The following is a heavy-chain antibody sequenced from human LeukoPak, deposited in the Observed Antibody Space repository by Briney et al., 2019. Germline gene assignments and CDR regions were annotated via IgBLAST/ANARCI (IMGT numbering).Heavy chain of an antibody. CDR2: IKQDVSEK. CDR1: GFTFSDYY. Sequence: PGGSLRLSCAASGFTFSDYYMSWIRQAPGKGLEWVANIKQDVSEKYYVDSVKGRFTISRDNAKNSLYLQMDSLRAEDTAVYYCAREIPGPLDNWGQGTLVTVSS. CDR3: AREIPGPLDN. V-gene: IGHV3-7*01. J-gene: IGHJ4*02.